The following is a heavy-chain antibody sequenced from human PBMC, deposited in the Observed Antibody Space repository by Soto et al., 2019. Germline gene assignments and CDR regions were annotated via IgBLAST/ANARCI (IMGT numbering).Heavy chain of an antibody. V-gene: IGHV3-49*04. D-gene: IGHD3-3*01. CDR3: TRLRFLEWLMHV. J-gene: IGHJ6*02. CDR1: GFIFSSYA. CDR2: ISGSGTTT. Sequence: QPGGSLRLSCAASGFIFSSYALSWVRQAPGKGLEWVSAISGSGTTTYAASVKGRFTISRDDSKSIAYLQMNSLKTEDTAVYYCTRLRFLEWLMHVWGQGTTVTVSS.